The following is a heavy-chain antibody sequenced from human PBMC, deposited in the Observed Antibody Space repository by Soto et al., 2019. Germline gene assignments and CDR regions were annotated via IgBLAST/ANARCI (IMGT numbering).Heavy chain of an antibody. J-gene: IGHJ5*02. V-gene: IGHV1-18*04. CDR2: IKPDNGDT. CDR1: GYPFSKYG. D-gene: IGHD5-12*01. Sequence: QLQLVQSGAEVERPGASVRVSCKAYGYPFSKYGISWIRQAPGQGLEWMGGIKPDNGDTNYAQKFQGRVTMTTDTSSNTAYMELRSLRSDETAVYYCATSYDSGFDPWGQGTLVSVSS. CDR3: ATSYDSGFDP.